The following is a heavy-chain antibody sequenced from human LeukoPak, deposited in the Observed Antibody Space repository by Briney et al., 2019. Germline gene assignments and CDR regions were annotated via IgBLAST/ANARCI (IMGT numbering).Heavy chain of an antibody. V-gene: IGHV3-21*01. CDR2: ISSSSSYI. CDR3: ASPMTTVTLGV. Sequence: GGSLRLSCAASGFTFSSYSMNWVRQAPGKGLEWVSSISSSSSYIYYADSVKGRFTISRDNAKNSLYLQMNSLRAEDTAVYYCASPMTTVTLGVGGQGTTVTVSS. D-gene: IGHD4-17*01. CDR1: GFTFSSYS. J-gene: IGHJ6*02.